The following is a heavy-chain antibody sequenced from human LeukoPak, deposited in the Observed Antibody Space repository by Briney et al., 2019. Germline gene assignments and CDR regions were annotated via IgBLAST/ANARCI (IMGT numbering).Heavy chain of an antibody. CDR1: GGSISSYY. CDR2: IYYSGST. J-gene: IGHJ3*02. V-gene: IGHV4-59*08. CDR3: ARGGDILTGYEAFDI. Sequence: SETLSLTCTVSGGSISSYYWSWIRQPPGKGLEWIGYIYYSGSTNYNPSLKSRVTMSADTSKNQFSLKLNSVTAADTAVYYCARGGDILTGYEAFDIWGQGTMVTVSS. D-gene: IGHD3-9*01.